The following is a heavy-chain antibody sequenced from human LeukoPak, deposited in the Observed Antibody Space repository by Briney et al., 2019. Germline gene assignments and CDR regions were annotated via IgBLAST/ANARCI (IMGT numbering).Heavy chain of an antibody. V-gene: IGHV4-39*07. Sequence: SETLSLTCTVSGGSISGSAYYWGWIRQPPGKGLEWIGNIYYSGTTYYSPSLKSRITISVDTSKNQFSLKLSSVTAADTAVYYCARFRNSGWYRNFDYWGQGTLVTVSS. CDR2: IYYSGTT. D-gene: IGHD6-19*01. J-gene: IGHJ4*02. CDR1: GGSISGSAYY. CDR3: ARFRNSGWYRNFDY.